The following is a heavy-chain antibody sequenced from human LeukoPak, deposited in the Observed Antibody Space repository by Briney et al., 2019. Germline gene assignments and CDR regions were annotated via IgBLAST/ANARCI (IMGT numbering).Heavy chain of an antibody. CDR3: ARYVLLMDY. Sequence: GGSLRLSCAASGFTFSSYSMNWVRQAPGKGLEWVSSISSSSSYIYYADSVKGRFTISRDNAKQSVYLEMKSLRPEDTAVYYCARYVLLMDYWGQGTLVTVSS. D-gene: IGHD3-16*01. CDR1: GFTFSSYS. V-gene: IGHV3-21*04. J-gene: IGHJ4*02. CDR2: ISSSSSYI.